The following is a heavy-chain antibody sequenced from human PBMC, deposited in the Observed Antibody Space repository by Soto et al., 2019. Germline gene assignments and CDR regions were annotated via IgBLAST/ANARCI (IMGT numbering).Heavy chain of an antibody. CDR2: ISAYNGNT. V-gene: IGHV1-18*01. Sequence: QVQLVQSGAEVKKPGASVKVSCKASGYTFTSYGISWVRQAPGQGLEWMGWISAYNGNTNYAQKLQGRVTMTTDTATSTAYMELRSLRSDDTAVYYCAREVAAAGTTPYADYWGQGTLVTVSS. D-gene: IGHD6-13*01. J-gene: IGHJ4*02. CDR1: GYTFTSYG. CDR3: AREVAAAGTTPYADY.